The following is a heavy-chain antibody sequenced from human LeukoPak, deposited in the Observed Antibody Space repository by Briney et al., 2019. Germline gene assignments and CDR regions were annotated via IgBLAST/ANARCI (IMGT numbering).Heavy chain of an antibody. Sequence: PGGSLRLSCAASGFTFSSYEMNWVRQAPGKGLEWVSTISNSDYSTYYADSVKGRFTISRANSENTLYLQMNNLRAEDTAVYYCARVLRYCSGGNCYPGGLRYMDVWGKGTTVTISS. CDR3: ARVLRYCSGGNCYPGGLRYMDV. J-gene: IGHJ6*03. CDR1: GFTFSSYE. D-gene: IGHD2-15*01. V-gene: IGHV3-23*01. CDR2: ISNSDYST.